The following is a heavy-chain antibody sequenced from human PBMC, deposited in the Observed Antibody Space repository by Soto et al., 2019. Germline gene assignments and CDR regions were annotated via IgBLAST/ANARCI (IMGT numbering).Heavy chain of an antibody. V-gene: IGHV1-69*06. J-gene: IGHJ4*02. Sequence: GASVKVSCKASGGTFSSYAISWVRQAPGQGLEWMGGIIPIFGTANYAQKFQGRVTITADKSTSTAYMELSSLRSEDTAVYYCARVGLSGSHLLDDYWGQGTLVTVSS. CDR2: IIPIFGTA. D-gene: IGHD1-26*01. CDR1: GGTFSSYA. CDR3: ARVGLSGSHLLDDY.